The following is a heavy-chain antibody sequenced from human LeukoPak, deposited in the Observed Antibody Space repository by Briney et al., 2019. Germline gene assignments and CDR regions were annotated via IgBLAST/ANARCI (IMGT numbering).Heavy chain of an antibody. CDR3: ARVGVDLWFDP. CDR1: GYTFTGYY. Sequence: ASVKVSXKASGYTFTGYYIHWLRQAPGQGLEWMGRINPNSGGTNYAQKFQGRVTMTRDTSISTAYMELSRLNSDDTAVYYCARVGVDLWFDPWGQGTLVTVSS. J-gene: IGHJ5*02. D-gene: IGHD3/OR15-3a*01. CDR2: INPNSGGT. V-gene: IGHV1-2*06.